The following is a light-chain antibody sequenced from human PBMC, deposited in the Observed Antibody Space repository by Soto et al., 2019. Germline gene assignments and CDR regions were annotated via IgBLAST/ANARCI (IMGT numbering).Light chain of an antibody. CDR2: AAS. CDR1: QSISNW. Sequence: DIQMTHSPSTLSASVGCRFTITCRASQSISNWLAWYKQKPGKAPNLLIYAASSLQSGVPSRLSGSGSGTEFTLTITSLKADDFATYYCQQYNIHSTFGQGTRLEIK. J-gene: IGKJ5*01. V-gene: IGKV1-5*01. CDR3: QQYNIHST.